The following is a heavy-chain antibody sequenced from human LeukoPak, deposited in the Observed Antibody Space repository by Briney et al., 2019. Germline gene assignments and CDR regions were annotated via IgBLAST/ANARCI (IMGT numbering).Heavy chain of an antibody. CDR1: GYTFTSYG. J-gene: IGHJ4*02. CDR3: ARDRNTYYYDSSGLFDY. D-gene: IGHD3-22*01. CDR2: ISAYNGNT. V-gene: IGHV1-18*01. Sequence: ASVKVSCKASGYTFTSYGISWVRQAPGQGLEWMGWISAYNGNTNYAQKLQGRVTMTTDTSTSTAYMELRSLRSDDTAVYYCARDRNTYYYDSSGLFDYWGQGTLVTVSS.